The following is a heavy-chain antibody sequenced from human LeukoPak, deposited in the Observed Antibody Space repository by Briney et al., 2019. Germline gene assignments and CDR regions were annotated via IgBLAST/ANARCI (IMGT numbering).Heavy chain of an antibody. D-gene: IGHD3-10*01. CDR2: IKNKAYSYST. J-gene: IGHJ5*02. CDR1: GFTSSDYY. Sequence: PGGSLRLSCAASGFTSSDYYMGWVRQAPGKGLEWVGLIKNKAYSYSTEYAASVEGRFTISRDDSKNSLCLQMNSLKSEDTAVYYCARVHSPYGGPGWFDPWGQGTLVTVSS. V-gene: IGHV3-72*01. CDR3: ARVHSPYGGPGWFDP.